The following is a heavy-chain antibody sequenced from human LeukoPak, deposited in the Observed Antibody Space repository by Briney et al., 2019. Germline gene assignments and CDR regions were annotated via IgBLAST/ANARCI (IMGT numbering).Heavy chain of an antibody. Sequence: GGSLRLSCAASGFTFSSYAMHWVRQAPGKGLEYVSAISSNGGSTYYANSVKGRFTISRDNSKNTLYLQMGSLRAEDMAVYYCAKDGDSSGWYVGYFDYWGQGTLVTVSS. V-gene: IGHV3-64*01. CDR2: ISSNGGST. CDR3: AKDGDSSGWYVGYFDY. J-gene: IGHJ4*02. CDR1: GFTFSSYA. D-gene: IGHD6-19*01.